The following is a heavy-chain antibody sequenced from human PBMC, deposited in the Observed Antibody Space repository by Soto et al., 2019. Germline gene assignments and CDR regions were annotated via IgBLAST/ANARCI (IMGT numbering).Heavy chain of an antibody. CDR2: IYDSGST. Sequence: PSETLSLTCTVSGGSISGYYWNWIRQPPGKGLEWIGYIYDSGSTDYNPSLKSRVTISVDRSKNQFSLDLRSVTTADTAVYYCARGLRLSTPTAEYSQHWGQGTLVTVSS. V-gene: IGHV4-59*01. CDR1: GGSISGYY. D-gene: IGHD2-2*01. J-gene: IGHJ1*01. CDR3: ARGLRLSTPTAEYSQH.